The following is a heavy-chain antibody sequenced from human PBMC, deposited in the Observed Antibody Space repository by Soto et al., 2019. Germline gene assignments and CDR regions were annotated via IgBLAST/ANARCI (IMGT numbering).Heavy chain of an antibody. CDR1: GGSINSGAYY. CDR3: ARVYDATLNS. J-gene: IGHJ5*02. CDR2: IYYSGTT. D-gene: IGHD5-12*01. V-gene: IGHV4-39*02. Sequence: QLQLQESGPGLVKPSETLSLTCTVSGGSINSGAYYWGWIRQPPGMGLEWIGSIYYSGTTYYNPSLKSRAPISIDTSQNHFSLNLSSVPAADTAVYYCARVYDATLNSWGQGTLVTVSS.